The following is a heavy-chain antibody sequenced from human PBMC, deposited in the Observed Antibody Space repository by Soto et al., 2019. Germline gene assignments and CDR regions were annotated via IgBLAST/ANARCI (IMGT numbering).Heavy chain of an antibody. CDR3: AAGIAAAGLDAFDI. CDR1: GFTFTSSA. V-gene: IGHV1-58*02. D-gene: IGHD6-13*01. CDR2: IVVGSGNT. J-gene: IGHJ3*02. Sequence: VKVSCKASGFTFTSSAMQWVRQARGQRLEWIGWIVVGSGNTNYAQKFQERVTITRDMSTSTAYMELSSLRSEDTAVYYCAAGIAAAGLDAFDIWGQGTMVTVSS.